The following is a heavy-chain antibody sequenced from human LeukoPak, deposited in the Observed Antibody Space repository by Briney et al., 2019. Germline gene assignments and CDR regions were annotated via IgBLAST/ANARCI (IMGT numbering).Heavy chain of an antibody. CDR2: ISGSGGST. CDR3: AKAPHDYGDYLAAFDI. D-gene: IGHD4-17*01. Sequence: GGSLRLSCAASGFTFRSYAMSWVRQAPGKGLEWVSAISGSGGSTYYADSVKGRFTISRDNSKNTLYLQMNSLRAEDTAVYYCAKAPHDYGDYLAAFDIWGQGTMVTVSS. J-gene: IGHJ3*02. V-gene: IGHV3-23*01. CDR1: GFTFRSYA.